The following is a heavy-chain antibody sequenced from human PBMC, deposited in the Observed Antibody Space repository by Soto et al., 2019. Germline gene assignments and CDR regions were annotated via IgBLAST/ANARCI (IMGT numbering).Heavy chain of an antibody. D-gene: IGHD6-19*01. CDR2: ISSGGSTI. CDR3: AREGFSSYGMDV. Sequence: PGGSLRLSCAASGFTFSRYEMNWVRQAPGKWLEWVSYISSGGSTIYYADSVKGRFTISRDNAKSSLYLQMNSLRAEDTAAYYCAREGFSSYGMDVWGQGTTVTVSS. V-gene: IGHV3-48*03. CDR1: GFTFSRYE. J-gene: IGHJ6*02.